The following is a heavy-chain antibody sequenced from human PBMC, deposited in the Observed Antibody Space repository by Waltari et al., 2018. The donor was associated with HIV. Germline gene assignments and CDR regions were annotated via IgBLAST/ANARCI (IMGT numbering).Heavy chain of an antibody. J-gene: IGHJ6*02. CDR3: ARGPRVRLFRGLPFYYSALDV. CDR1: GGPLSGYF. CDR2: VDQSGGA. V-gene: IGHV4-34*04. D-gene: IGHD3-3*01. Sequence: QVKFHQWGAGQVQPPATLSLTCLASGGPLSGYFWALPRQPPEKGLDWMGEVDQSGGANLNPSFKTRATISFDTFRSHFALKLRSVTAADTAVYFCARGPRVRLFRGLPFYYSALDVWGQGNTVIVSS.